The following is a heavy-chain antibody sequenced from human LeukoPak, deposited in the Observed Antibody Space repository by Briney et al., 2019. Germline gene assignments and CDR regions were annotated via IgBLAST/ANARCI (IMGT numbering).Heavy chain of an antibody. CDR1: GGTFSSYA. J-gene: IGHJ6*03. V-gene: IGHV1-69*13. D-gene: IGHD5-18*01. CDR2: IIPIFGTA. Sequence: SVKVSCKASGGTFSSYAISWVRQAPGQGLEWLGGIIPIFGTANYAQKFQGRVTITADESTSTAYMELSSLRSEDTAVYYCARASPSGVDTYYYYYMDVWGKGTTVTVSS. CDR3: ARASPSGVDTYYYYYMDV.